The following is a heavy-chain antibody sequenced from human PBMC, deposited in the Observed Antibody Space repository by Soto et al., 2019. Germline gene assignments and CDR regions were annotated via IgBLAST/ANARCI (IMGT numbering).Heavy chain of an antibody. Sequence: SETLSLTXTVSGGSISSYYWSWIRQPPGKGLEWIGYIYYSGSTNYNPSLKSRVTISVDTSKNQFSLKLSSVTAADTAEYYCAREHIVVGRDWFDPWGQGTLVTVP. D-gene: IGHD2-21*01. CDR3: AREHIVVGRDWFDP. J-gene: IGHJ5*02. CDR2: IYYSGST. V-gene: IGHV4-59*01. CDR1: GGSISSYY.